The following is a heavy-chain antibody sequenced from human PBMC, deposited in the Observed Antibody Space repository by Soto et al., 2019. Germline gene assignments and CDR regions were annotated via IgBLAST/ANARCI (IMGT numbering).Heavy chain of an antibody. CDR3: ARGRRYYYDSSGYYRAEYFQH. D-gene: IGHD3-22*01. CDR1: GGSFSGYY. CDR2: INHSGST. J-gene: IGHJ1*01. V-gene: IGHV4-34*01. Sequence: QVQLQQWGAGLLKPSETLSLTCAVYGGSFSGYYWSWIRQPPGKGLEWIGEINHSGSTNYNPSLKSRVTISVDTSKNQFSLKLSSVTAADTAVYYCARGRRYYYDSSGYYRAEYFQHWGQGTLFTVSS.